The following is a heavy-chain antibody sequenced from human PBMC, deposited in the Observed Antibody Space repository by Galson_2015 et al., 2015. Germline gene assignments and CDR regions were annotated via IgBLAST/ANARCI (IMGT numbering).Heavy chain of an antibody. D-gene: IGHD2-2*02. CDR1: GFSFDSYA. J-gene: IGHJ4*02. CDR3: ARDRSSTYTVFDY. CDR2: ISYNGNTK. Sequence: SLRLSCAASGFSFDSYAIHWVRQAPGKRLEWVALISYNGNTKYYADSVEGRFTISRDNSRNTLFLQMDSLRTEDTAVYYCARDRSSTYTVFDYWGQGTLVTVSS. V-gene: IGHV3-30*04.